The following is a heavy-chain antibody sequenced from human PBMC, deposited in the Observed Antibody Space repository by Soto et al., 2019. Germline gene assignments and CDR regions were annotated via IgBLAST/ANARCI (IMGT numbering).Heavy chain of an antibody. V-gene: IGHV4-59*12. J-gene: IGHJ4*02. CDR3: ARDKITGLFDC. CDR2: IYYSGST. Sequence: SGTLTITCAVAGGSISSYYGSWIRQPPGKGLEWTGYIYYSGSTNYNPSLKSRVTISVDTSKNQFSLKLTSVTAADTAVYYCARDKITGLFDCWGQGTLVTVSS. CDR1: GGSISSYY. D-gene: IGHD2-8*02.